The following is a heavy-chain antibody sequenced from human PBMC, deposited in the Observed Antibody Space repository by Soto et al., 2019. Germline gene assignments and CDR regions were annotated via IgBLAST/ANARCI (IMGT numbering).Heavy chain of an antibody. Sequence: EVQLLESGGGLVKPGGSLRLSCAASGFTFSNAWIKSKTDGGTTDFAAPVKGRFAISRDDSKNMVYLQMNSLKTEDTGIYNCTKDSSRTIIVVRFDNWGHGTQVTVSS. D-gene: IGHD3-22*01. CDR1: GFTFSNAW. V-gene: IGHV3-15*07. CDR2: SKTDGGTT. J-gene: IGHJ4*01. CDR3: TKDSSRTIIVVRFDN.